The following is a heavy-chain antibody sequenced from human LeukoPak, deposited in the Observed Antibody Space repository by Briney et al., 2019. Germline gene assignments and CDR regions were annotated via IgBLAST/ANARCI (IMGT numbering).Heavy chain of an antibody. D-gene: IGHD2-15*01. CDR2: IIPIFGTA. J-gene: IGHJ4*02. CDR3: ARAPLRYCSGGSCYPGFDY. Sequence: SVKVSCKASGGTFSSYAISWVRQAPGQGLEWMGGIIPIFGTANHAQKFQGRVTITADESTSTAYMELSSLRSEDTAVYYCARAPLRYCSGGSCYPGFDYWGQGTLVTVSS. V-gene: IGHV1-69*01. CDR1: GGTFSSYA.